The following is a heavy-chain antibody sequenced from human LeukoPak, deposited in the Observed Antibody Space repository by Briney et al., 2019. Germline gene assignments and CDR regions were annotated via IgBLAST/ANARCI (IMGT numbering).Heavy chain of an antibody. CDR3: ARVTFSYYYYMDV. Sequence: SETLSLTCTVSGGSISSYYWSWIRQPPGKGLEWLGYIYYSGSTNYNPSLKSRVTISVDTSKNQFSLKLSSVTAADTAVYYCARVTFSYYYYMDVWGKGTTVTVSS. V-gene: IGHV4-59*01. J-gene: IGHJ6*03. CDR1: GGSISSYY. CDR2: IYYSGST.